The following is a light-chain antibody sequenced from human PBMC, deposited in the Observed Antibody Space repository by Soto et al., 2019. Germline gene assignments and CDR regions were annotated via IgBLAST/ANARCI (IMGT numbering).Light chain of an antibody. V-gene: IGKV3-15*01. Sequence: EIVMTQSPATLSVSPGERATLSCRASQSVSSNLAWYQQKPGQAPRLLIYGASTRATGIPARFSGSGSGTEFTLTISSLQSEDFAVYYCQQYNNWPWWTFGQGTKVE. CDR1: QSVSSN. CDR3: QQYNNWPWWT. CDR2: GAS. J-gene: IGKJ1*01.